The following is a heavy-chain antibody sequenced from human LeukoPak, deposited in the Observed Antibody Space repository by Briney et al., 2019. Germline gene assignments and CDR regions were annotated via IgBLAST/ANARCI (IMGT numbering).Heavy chain of an antibody. V-gene: IGHV3-30*18. J-gene: IGHJ5*02. CDR1: GFTFSSYG. CDR3: AKGSSPFDP. Sequence: GGSLRLSCAASGFTFSSYGMHWVRQAPGKGLEWVAVISYDGSNKYYADSVKGRFTISRDNSKNTLYLQMNSLRAEDTAVYYCAKGSSPFDPWGQGTLVTVSS. CDR2: ISYDGSNK. D-gene: IGHD2-2*01.